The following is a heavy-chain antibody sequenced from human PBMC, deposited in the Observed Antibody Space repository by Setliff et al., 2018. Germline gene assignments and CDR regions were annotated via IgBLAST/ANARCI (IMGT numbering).Heavy chain of an antibody. CDR3: ARGSEYYYGSGTIDS. Sequence: PSETLSLTCTVSGGSISSGGYYWSWIRQHPGKGLEWIGYISYRGSTNYHPALKSRVTISKDTSKNQFSLRLNSVSAADTAVYYCARGSEYYYGSGTIDSWGQGTLVTVSS. J-gene: IGHJ4*02. CDR2: ISYRGST. V-gene: IGHV4-61*08. D-gene: IGHD3-10*01. CDR1: GGSISSGGYY.